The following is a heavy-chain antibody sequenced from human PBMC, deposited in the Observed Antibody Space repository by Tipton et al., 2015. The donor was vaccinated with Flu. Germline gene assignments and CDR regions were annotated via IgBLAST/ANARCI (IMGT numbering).Heavy chain of an antibody. Sequence: TLSLTCAVYGGPFSGYYWTWIRQPPGKRLEWIGNVHQNGSGYYTMSLRSRVNIAVDRAKNQFSLRLTSVTAADPAVYYCARRDYSNYVSEPKNWFDSWGLGTLVTVSS. CDR3: ARRDYSNYVSEPKNWFDS. CDR1: GGPFSGYY. J-gene: IGHJ5*01. V-gene: IGHV4-34*01. D-gene: IGHD4-11*01. CDR2: VHQNGSG.